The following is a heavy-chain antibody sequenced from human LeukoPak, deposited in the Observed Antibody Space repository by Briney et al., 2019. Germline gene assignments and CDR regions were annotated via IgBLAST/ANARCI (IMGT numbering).Heavy chain of an antibody. D-gene: IGHD7-27*01. CDR1: GYSFTSYW. CDR3: ARRLPLGMQAIRKDG. CDR2: IYPGDSDT. V-gene: IGHV5-51*01. Sequence: GESLKISCKGSGYSFTSYWIGWVRQMPGKGLEWMGIIYPGDSDTRYSPSFQGQVTIPADKSISTAYLQWSSLKASDTAMYYCARRLPLGMQAIRKDGRGQGTTVTVSS. J-gene: IGHJ6*02.